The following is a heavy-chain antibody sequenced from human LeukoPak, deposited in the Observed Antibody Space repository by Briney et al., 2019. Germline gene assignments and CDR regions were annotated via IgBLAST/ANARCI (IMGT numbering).Heavy chain of an antibody. CDR1: GYTFTGYY. Sequence: GASVKVSCKASGYTFTGYYMHWVRQAPGQGLEWMGWINPNSGGTNYAQKFQGRVTMTRDTSISTAYMELSRPRSDDTAVYYCARDGQQHSGTGWFDPWGQGTLVTVSS. V-gene: IGHV1-2*02. CDR2: INPNSGGT. CDR3: ARDGQQHSGTGWFDP. D-gene: IGHD1-14*01. J-gene: IGHJ5*02.